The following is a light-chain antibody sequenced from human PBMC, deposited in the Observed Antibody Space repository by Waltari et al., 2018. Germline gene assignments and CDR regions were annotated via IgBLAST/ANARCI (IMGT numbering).Light chain of an antibody. CDR3: QYFDRAPRT. Sequence: DIQMTQSPSSLSASVGDRVTITCRASQDISNYLAWYQQKPVTVPKLLIYSASTLQSGFPSRFSGSGSGTDFTLTISSLQPEDVATYYCQYFDRAPRTFGQGTKVEI. CDR2: SAS. CDR1: QDISNY. V-gene: IGKV1-27*01. J-gene: IGKJ1*01.